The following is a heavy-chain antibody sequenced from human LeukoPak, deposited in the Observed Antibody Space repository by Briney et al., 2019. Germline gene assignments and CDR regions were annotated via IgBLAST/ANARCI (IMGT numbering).Heavy chain of an antibody. CDR2: IRYDGSNK. V-gene: IGHV3-30*02. Sequence: PGGSLRLSCAASGFTFSSYGMHWVRQAPGKGLEWVAFIRYDGSNKYYADSVKGRFTISRDNSKNTLYLQMNSLRAEDTAVYYCAKGPIAAAGSSFDYWGQGTLVTVSS. D-gene: IGHD6-13*01. J-gene: IGHJ4*02. CDR1: GFTFSSYG. CDR3: AKGPIAAAGSSFDY.